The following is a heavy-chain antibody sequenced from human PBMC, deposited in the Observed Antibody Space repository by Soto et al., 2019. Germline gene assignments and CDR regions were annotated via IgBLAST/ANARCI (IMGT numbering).Heavy chain of an antibody. Sequence: SLRLSCSASGFTFNDYAMHWVRQAPGKGLEWVSGLNWNSVSAGYADSVKGRFTISRDNAKNSLYLQMNSLRAEDTALYYCAKDISGSYSGPYFDCWGQGTLVTVSS. CDR1: GFTFNDYA. J-gene: IGHJ4*02. CDR3: AKDISGSYSGPYFDC. V-gene: IGHV3-9*01. CDR2: LNWNSVSA. D-gene: IGHD1-26*01.